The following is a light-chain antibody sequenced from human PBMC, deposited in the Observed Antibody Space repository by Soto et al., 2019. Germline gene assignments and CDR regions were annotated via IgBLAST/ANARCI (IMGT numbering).Light chain of an antibody. Sequence: EIVMTQSPATLSVSPGERATLSCRASQSVNSNLAWYQQKPGQAPRLLIYGASTRATGVPARFSGSGSGTEFTRTVSSLKSEDFAVYFCQQYNNWPTFGQGTKVEIK. CDR1: QSVNSN. V-gene: IGKV3-15*01. J-gene: IGKJ1*01. CDR2: GAS. CDR3: QQYNNWPT.